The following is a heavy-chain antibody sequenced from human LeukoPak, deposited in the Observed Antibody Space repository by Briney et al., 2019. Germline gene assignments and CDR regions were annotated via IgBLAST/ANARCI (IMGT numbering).Heavy chain of an antibody. Sequence: GGSLRLSCSASGFIFSNQAVHWVRQAPGKGLEWVAIISYDGSDKYFADSVKGRFTVSRDNSKNTVFLLMNSLRSEDTAVYYCATALEFGSDSFEVWGQGTMVTVSS. CDR3: ATALEFGSDSFEV. V-gene: IGHV3-30*04. CDR2: ISYDGSDK. CDR1: GFIFSNQA. J-gene: IGHJ3*01. D-gene: IGHD1-1*01.